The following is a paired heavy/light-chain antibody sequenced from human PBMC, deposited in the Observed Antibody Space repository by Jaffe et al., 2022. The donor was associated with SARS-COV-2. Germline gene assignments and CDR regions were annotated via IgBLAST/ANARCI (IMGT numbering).Light chain of an antibody. CDR2: LSS. V-gene: IGKV2-28*01. CDR3: MQALQTPLT. Sequence: DIVMTQSPLSLSVTPGEPASISCRSSQSLLHSNGYNYLDWYLQKPGQSPQLLIYLSSNRASGVPDRFSGSGSGTDFTLKISRVEAEDVGVYYCMQALQTPLTFGGGTKVEIK. CDR1: QSLLHSNGYNY. J-gene: IGKJ4*01.
Heavy chain of an antibody. D-gene: IGHD3-10*01. J-gene: IGHJ3*02. Sequence: EVQLVESGGGLVQPGQSLRLSCTASGFTFGDYPMSWFRQAPGKGLEWVGFIRSKGHGGTIEYAASVKGRSTISRDDSKSIAYLQMNSLKTEDTAVYYCTRGVSRYHGSGANAFDIWGQGTMVTVSS. CDR3: TRGVSRYHGSGANAFDI. CDR2: IRSKGHGGTI. CDR1: GFTFGDYP. V-gene: IGHV3-49*03.